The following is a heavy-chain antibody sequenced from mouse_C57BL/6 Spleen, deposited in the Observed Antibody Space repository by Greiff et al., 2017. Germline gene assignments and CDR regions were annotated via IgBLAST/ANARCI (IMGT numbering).Heavy chain of an antibody. CDR2: IWSGGST. D-gene: IGHD2-4*01. V-gene: IGHV2-2*01. CDR1: GFSLTSYG. Sequence: QVQLKESGPGLVQPSQSLSITCTVSGFSLTSYGVHWVRQSPGKGLEWLGVIWSGGSTDYNAAFISRLSISKDNSKSQVFFKMNSLQADDTAIYYCARASSTMITRNWYFEVGGTGTTGTVAS. CDR3: ARASSTMITRNWYFEV. J-gene: IGHJ1*03.